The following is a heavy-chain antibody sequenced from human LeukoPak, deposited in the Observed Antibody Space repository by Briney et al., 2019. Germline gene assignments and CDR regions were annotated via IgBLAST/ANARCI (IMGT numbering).Heavy chain of an antibody. D-gene: IGHD2-15*01. CDR1: GGSISLYY. J-gene: IGHJ3*02. V-gene: IGHV4-4*07. CDR3: AGFIGYCSGGSCLGAFDI. Sequence: SETLSLTCTVSGGSISLYYWSWIRQPAGKGLEWIGRIHTSGSTNYNPSLKSRVTMSVDTSKNQFSLKLSSVTAADTAVYYCAGFIGYCSGGSCLGAFDIWGQGTMVTVSS. CDR2: IHTSGST.